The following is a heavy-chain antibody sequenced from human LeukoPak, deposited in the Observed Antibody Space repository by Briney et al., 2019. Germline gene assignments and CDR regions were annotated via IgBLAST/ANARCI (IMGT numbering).Heavy chain of an antibody. V-gene: IGHV3-23*01. D-gene: IGHD3-10*01. Sequence: PGGSLRLSCAVSGVTLSDYGMSWVRQAPGKGLEWVAGLSGSGGGTNYADSVQGRFTISRDNPKNTLYLKINSLRAEDTAVYFCAKRGVVIRVFLVGFHKEAYYFDSWGQGALVTVSS. CDR1: GVTLSDYG. CDR3: AKRGVVIRVFLVGFHKEAYYFDS. CDR2: LSGSGGGT. J-gene: IGHJ4*02.